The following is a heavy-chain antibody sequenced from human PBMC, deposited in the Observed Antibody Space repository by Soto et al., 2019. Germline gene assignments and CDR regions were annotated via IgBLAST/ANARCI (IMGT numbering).Heavy chain of an antibody. CDR1: GGTFSSYA. V-gene: IGHV1-69*13. Sequence: SVKVSCKASGGTFSSYAISWVRQAPGQGLEWMGGIIPIFGTANYAQKFQGRVTITADESTSTAYMELSSLRSEDTAVYYCARSLRTQYFDWLLDKTNWFDPWGQGTLVTVSS. J-gene: IGHJ5*02. CDR3: ARSLRTQYFDWLLDKTNWFDP. CDR2: IIPIFGTA. D-gene: IGHD3-9*01.